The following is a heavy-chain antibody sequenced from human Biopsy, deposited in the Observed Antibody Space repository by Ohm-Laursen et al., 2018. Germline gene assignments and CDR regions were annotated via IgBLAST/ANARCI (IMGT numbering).Heavy chain of an antibody. V-gene: IGHV4-38-2*02. CDR3: ARDRFDLLTPNWFDP. Sequence: TLSLTCPVSGGSISSDYWGWIRQPPGKGLEWIGSVYDSGKSYYNPSLKSRVTISVDVSKNQFSLKLGSVTAADTAVYYCARDRFDLLTPNWFDPWGQGTLVTVSS. J-gene: IGHJ5*02. CDR1: GGSISSDY. D-gene: IGHD3-9*01. CDR2: VYDSGKS.